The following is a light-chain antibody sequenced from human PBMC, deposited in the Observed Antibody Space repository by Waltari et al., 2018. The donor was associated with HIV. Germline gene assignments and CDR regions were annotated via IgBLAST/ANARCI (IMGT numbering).Light chain of an antibody. CDR3: QQYKSSAEFT. V-gene: IGKV1-8*01. J-gene: IGKJ3*01. Sequence: AIRMTQSPSTISASIGDRVSITCRASQDINYSLAWYQQKPGRASNLLIYGASTLHTGVPSRFSGSGSGTYFTLSINCLQAEDFATYYCQQYKSSAEFTFGPGTKVDFK. CDR1: QDINYS. CDR2: GAS.